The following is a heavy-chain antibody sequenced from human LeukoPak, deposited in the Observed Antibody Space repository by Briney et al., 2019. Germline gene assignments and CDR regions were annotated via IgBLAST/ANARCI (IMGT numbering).Heavy chain of an antibody. CDR1: GVTFSSFG. CDR2: IWYDGSNK. CDR3: ARDGTVTAGPFDP. V-gene: IGHV3-33*01. Sequence: GGSLRLSCAAPGVTFSSFGMHWLRQAPGKGLEWVAFIWYDGSNKYYADSVKGRFTISRDNSKNTLYLQMNSLRAEDTAVYYCARDGTVTAGPFDPWGRGTLVTVSS. J-gene: IGHJ5*02. D-gene: IGHD4-11*01.